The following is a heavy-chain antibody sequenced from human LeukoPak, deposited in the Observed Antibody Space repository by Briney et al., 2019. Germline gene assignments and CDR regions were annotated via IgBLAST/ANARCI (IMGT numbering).Heavy chain of an antibody. J-gene: IGHJ4*02. D-gene: IGHD3-10*01. CDR2: IYSGGDT. CDR3: SSQIWLGELFAHY. CDR1: GFTVSNNY. Sequence: GGSLRLSCAASGFTVSNNYMNWVRQAPGKGLEWVSLIYSGGDTHYADSVKGRFTISRDSSKNTLYLQMNSLRAEGTAVYYCSSQIWLGELFAHYWGQGTLVTVSS. V-gene: IGHV3-66*04.